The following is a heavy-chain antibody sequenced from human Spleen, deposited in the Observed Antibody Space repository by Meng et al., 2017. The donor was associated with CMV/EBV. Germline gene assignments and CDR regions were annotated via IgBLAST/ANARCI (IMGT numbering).Heavy chain of an antibody. CDR2: INPYSGDT. V-gene: IGHV1-2*02. J-gene: IGHJ1*01. D-gene: IGHD5-18*01. CDR3: AREDVALVTGLFDI. Sequence: ASGYIFTGYSIHWVRQAPGQGLEWMGWINPYSGDTNFAQKFQGRITMTRDTSISTAYVELRGLRSDDTAFYFCAREDVALVTGLFDIWGQGTLVTVSS. CDR1: GYIFTGYS.